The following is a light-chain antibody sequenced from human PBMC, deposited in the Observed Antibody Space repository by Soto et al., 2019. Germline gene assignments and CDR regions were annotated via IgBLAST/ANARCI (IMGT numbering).Light chain of an antibody. CDR1: SSDIGAYNQ. Sequence: QSALTQPVSVSGSPGHSITISCTGTSSDIGAYNQVSWYQQLPGKAPRLLIYEVAIRPSGVSNRFSGSKSGNMASLTISGVQADDEADYYCCSYTNTNTRVFGTGTKVTVL. V-gene: IGLV2-14*01. CDR3: CSYTNTNTRV. J-gene: IGLJ1*01. CDR2: EVA.